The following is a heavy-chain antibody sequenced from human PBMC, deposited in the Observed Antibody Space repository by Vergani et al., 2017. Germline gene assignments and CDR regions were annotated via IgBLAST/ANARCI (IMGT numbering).Heavy chain of an antibody. J-gene: IGHJ6*02. V-gene: IGHV3-74*01. CDR2: INSDGSST. Sequence: EVQLVESGGGLVQPGGSLRLSCAASGFTFSSYWMHWVRHAPGKGLVWVSRINSDGSSTSYVDSVKGRFTISRDNAKNTLYLQMNSLSAEDTAVYYCARFYYYDSCGYRYYGMDVWGQGTTVTVSS. CDR1: GFTFSSYW. CDR3: ARFYYYDSCGYRYYGMDV. D-gene: IGHD3-22*01.